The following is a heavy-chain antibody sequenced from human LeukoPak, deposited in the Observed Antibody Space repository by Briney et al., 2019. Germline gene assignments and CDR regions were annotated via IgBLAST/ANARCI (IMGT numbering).Heavy chain of an antibody. V-gene: IGHV4-34*01. Sequence: PSETLSLTYAVYGGSFSGYYWSWIRQPPGKGLEWIGEINHSGSTFYNPSLKSRVTISVDTSKNQFSMKLSSVTAADAAVYFCAREWTTWGAFDIWGQGTMVTVSS. D-gene: IGHD2/OR15-2a*01. CDR2: INHSGST. CDR1: GGSFSGYY. CDR3: AREWTTWGAFDI. J-gene: IGHJ3*02.